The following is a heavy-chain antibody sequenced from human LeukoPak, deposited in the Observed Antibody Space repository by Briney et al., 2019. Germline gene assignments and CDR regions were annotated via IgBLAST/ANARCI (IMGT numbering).Heavy chain of an antibody. CDR2: IYWDDDK. D-gene: IGHD3-10*01. CDR3: AHRLYYYGSGSHYNEDYFDY. CDR1: GFSLSTSGVG. J-gene: IGHJ4*02. V-gene: IGHV2-5*02. Sequence: SGPTLVKPTQTLTLTCTFSGFSLSTSGVGVGWIRQPPGKALEWLALIYWDDDKRYSPSLKSRLTITKDTSKNQVVLTMTNMDPVDTATYYCAHRLYYYGSGSHYNEDYFDYWGQGTLVTVSS.